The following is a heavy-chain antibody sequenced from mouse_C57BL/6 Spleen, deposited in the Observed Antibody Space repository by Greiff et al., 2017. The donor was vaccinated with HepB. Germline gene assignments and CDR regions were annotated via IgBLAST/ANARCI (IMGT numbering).Heavy chain of an antibody. CDR2: ISSGSSTI. D-gene: IGHD2-4*01. Sequence: DVQLVESGGGLVKPGGSLKLSCAASGFTFSDYGMHWVRQAPEKGLEWVAYISSGSSTIYYADTVKGRFTISRDNAKNTLFLHMTSLRSEDTAMYYCARRWDYDGDYCSMDYWGQGTSVTVSS. CDR1: GFTFSDYG. CDR3: ARRWDYDGDYCSMDY. J-gene: IGHJ4*01. V-gene: IGHV5-17*01.